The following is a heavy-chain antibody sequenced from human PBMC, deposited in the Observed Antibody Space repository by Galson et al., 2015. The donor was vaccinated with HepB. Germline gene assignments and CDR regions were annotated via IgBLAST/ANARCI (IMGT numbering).Heavy chain of an antibody. V-gene: IGHV1-3*01. CDR3: ARSLSGYHYYYFIDC. D-gene: IGHD3-22*01. CDR1: GSNFIDYT. CDR2: SDAGNGDT. Sequence: SVKVSCKASGSNFIDYTIHWVRQAPGQRLEWMGLSDAGNGDTKFSQRFQGRVSITTDASSSTMYMELSSLRSEDTGVYYCARSLSGYHYYYFIDCWGQGTTVIASS. J-gene: IGHJ6*02.